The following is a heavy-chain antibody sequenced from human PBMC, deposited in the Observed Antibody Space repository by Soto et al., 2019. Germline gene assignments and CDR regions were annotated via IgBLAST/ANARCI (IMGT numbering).Heavy chain of an antibody. CDR1: GGSISSGDHY. CDR3: ARVPHLGFCTACRCDRDY. J-gene: IGHJ4*02. CDR2: IYYSGST. Sequence: QVQLQESGPGLVKPSQTLSLTCTVSGGSISSGDHYWSWIRQPPGKGLEWIGYIYYSGSTDYNPSLKRRVTISIDPAKSQFSLNLSSVTAAATAVYYWARVPHLGFCTACRCDRDYWGQGTLVTVSS. V-gene: IGHV4-30-4*01. D-gene: IGHD2-8*02.